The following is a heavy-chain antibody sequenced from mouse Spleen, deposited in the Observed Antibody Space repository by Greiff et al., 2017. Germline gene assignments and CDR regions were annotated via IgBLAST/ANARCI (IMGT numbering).Heavy chain of an antibody. V-gene: IGHV1-69*01. CDR2: IDPSDSYT. CDR3: ARSLSYGYAMDY. Sequence: QVHVKQPGAELVMPGASVKLSCKASGYTFTSYWMHWVKQRPGQGLEWIGEIDPSDSYTNYNQKFKGKATLTVDKSSSTAYMQLSSLTSEDSAVYYCARSLSYGYAMDYWGQGTSVTVSS. D-gene: IGHD1-1*01. J-gene: IGHJ4*01. CDR1: GYTFTSYW.